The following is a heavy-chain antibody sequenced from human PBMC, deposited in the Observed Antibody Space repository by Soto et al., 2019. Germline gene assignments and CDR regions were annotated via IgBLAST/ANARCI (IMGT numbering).Heavy chain of an antibody. CDR3: AKVKASERSLEWSDYYYYGMDV. V-gene: IGHV3-23*01. Sequence: TGGSLRLSCAASGFTFSSYAMSWVRQAPGKGLEWVSAISGSGGSTYYADSVKGRFTISRDNSKNTLYLQMNSLRAEDTAVYYCAKVKASERSLEWSDYYYYGMDVWGQGTKVTVS. CDR2: ISGSGGST. D-gene: IGHD3-3*01. CDR1: GFTFSSYA. J-gene: IGHJ6*02.